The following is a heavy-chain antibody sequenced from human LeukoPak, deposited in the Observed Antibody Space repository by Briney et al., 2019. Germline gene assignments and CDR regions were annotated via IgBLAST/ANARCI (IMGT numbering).Heavy chain of an antibody. J-gene: IGHJ5*02. CDR1: GYTFTGYY. CDR3: ARDGGFEGLYWFDP. V-gene: IGHV1-2*02. D-gene: IGHD3-16*01. CDR2: INPNSGGT. Sequence: GASVKVSCKASGYTFTGYYMHWVRQAPGQGLEWMGWINPNSGGTNYAQKFQGRVTMTRDTSISTAYMELSRLRSDDTAVYYCARDGGFEGLYWFDPWGQGTLVTVSS.